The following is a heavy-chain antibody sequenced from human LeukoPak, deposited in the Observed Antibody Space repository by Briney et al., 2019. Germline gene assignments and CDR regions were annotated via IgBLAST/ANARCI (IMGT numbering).Heavy chain of an antibody. CDR3: AKRQLSLSVLSGYYSVDV. CDR1: GFTFSSYA. D-gene: IGHD3-9*01. CDR2: INDSGKNT. Sequence: PGGSLRLSCAASGFTFSSYAMSWVRQAPGKGLEWVSGINDSGKNTYNADSVKGRFTISRDNSKNTLYLQMSSLRAEDTAVYYCAKRQLSLSVLSGYYSVDVWGKGTTVTVSS. V-gene: IGHV3-23*01. J-gene: IGHJ6*04.